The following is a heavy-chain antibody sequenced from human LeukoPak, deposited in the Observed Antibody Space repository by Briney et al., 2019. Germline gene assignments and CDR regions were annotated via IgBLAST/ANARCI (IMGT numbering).Heavy chain of an antibody. J-gene: IGHJ3*02. CDR1: GGSISSGGYY. CDR2: IYYSGST. V-gene: IGHV4-31*03. D-gene: IGHD3-22*01. Sequence: SQTLSLTCTVSGGSISSGGYYWSWIRQHPGKGLEWIGYIYYSGSTYYNPSLKSRVTISVDTSKNQFSLKLSSVTAADTAVYYCARVCDGSGYYRDAFDIWGQGTMVTVSS. CDR3: ARVCDGSGYYRDAFDI.